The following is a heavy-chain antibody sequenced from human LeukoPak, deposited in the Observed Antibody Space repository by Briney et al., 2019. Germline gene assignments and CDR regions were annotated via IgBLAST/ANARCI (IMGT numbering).Heavy chain of an antibody. CDR1: GGSMIDYF. CDR2: ISNSGTT. CDR3: ARVVRGAVTSNYFDP. Sequence: SETLSLTCTVSGGSMIDYFWTWIRQAPGKELEWIGYISNSGTTDYNPSLKSRVTMSVDTPKNEFSLKLTSVTAADTAMYYCARVVRGAVTSNYFDPWGQGTLVTVSS. V-gene: IGHV4-59*01. D-gene: IGHD4-17*01. J-gene: IGHJ5*02.